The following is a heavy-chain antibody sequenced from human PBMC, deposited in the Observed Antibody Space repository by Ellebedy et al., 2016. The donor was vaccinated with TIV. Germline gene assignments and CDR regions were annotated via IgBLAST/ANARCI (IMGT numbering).Heavy chain of an antibody. CDR3: ARANIEYCSSTSCYVGAFDI. Sequence: AASVKVSCKASGGTFSSYAIGWVRQAPGQGLEWMGRIIPILGIANYAQKFQGRVTITADKSTSTAYMELSSLRSEDTAVYYCARANIEYCSSTSCYVGAFDIWGQGTMVTVSS. D-gene: IGHD2-2*01. CDR1: GGTFSSYA. V-gene: IGHV1-69*04. J-gene: IGHJ3*02. CDR2: IIPILGIA.